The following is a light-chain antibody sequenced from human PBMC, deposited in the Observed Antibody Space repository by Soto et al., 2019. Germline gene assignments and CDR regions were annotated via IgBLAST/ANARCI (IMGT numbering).Light chain of an antibody. CDR1: SSNIEAGYD. J-gene: IGLJ3*02. V-gene: IGLV1-40*01. Sequence: QLVLTQPPSVSGAPGQRVTISCTGSSSNIEAGYDVHWYQQFPGTAPKLLIYRNTNRPSGVPDRFSGSKSGTSASLAVTGLQAEDEADHYCQSYDNNLRGAVFGGGTKLTVL. CDR2: RNT. CDR3: QSYDNNLRGAV.